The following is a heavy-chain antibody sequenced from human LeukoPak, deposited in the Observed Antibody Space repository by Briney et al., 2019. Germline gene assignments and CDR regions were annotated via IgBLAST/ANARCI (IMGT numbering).Heavy chain of an antibody. Sequence: GESLKISCKGSGYSFSDYWIGWVRQMPGKGLEWMGIIFPGDSDTRYSPSFQGQVTVSADKSISTAYLQWSSLKASDTAIYYCARRDKYSSSWCVDHWGQGTLVTVSS. CDR2: IFPGDSDT. CDR3: ARRDKYSSSWCVDH. CDR1: GYSFSDYW. V-gene: IGHV5-51*01. D-gene: IGHD6-13*01. J-gene: IGHJ4*02.